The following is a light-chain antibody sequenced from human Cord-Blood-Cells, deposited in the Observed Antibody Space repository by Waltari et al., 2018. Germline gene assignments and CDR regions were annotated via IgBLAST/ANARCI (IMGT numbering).Light chain of an antibody. CDR1: SSDVGGYNY. J-gene: IGLJ3*02. Sequence: QSALTQPASVSGSPGQSITISCTGTSSDVGGYNYVSWYQQHPGKAPKLMIYDVSNRPAGVSKRFSGSKSGNTASLTISGLQAEDEADYYCSSYTSSSTLGVFGGGTKLTV. CDR3: SSYTSSSTLGV. V-gene: IGLV2-14*01. CDR2: DVS.